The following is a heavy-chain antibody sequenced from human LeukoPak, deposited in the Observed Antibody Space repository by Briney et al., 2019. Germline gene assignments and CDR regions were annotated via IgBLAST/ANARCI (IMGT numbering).Heavy chain of an antibody. CDR2: ISGSGGNT. CDR1: GFTFSNYA. D-gene: IGHD2/OR15-2a*01. Sequence: GGSLRLSCAASGFTFSNYAMSWVRQAPGKGLEWVSGISGSGGNTYYADSVRGRFTVSRDNSKNTLYLQMNSLRVEDTAVYYCAKGPLLWDWGQGTLVTVSS. V-gene: IGHV3-23*01. CDR3: AKGPLLWD. J-gene: IGHJ4*02.